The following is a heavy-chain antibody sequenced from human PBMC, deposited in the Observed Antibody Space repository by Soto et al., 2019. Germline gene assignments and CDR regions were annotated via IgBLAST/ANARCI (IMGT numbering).Heavy chain of an antibody. CDR3: TKGGYDLIYYFGMDV. J-gene: IGHJ6*02. D-gene: IGHD5-12*01. Sequence: EVQLVESGGGLVQPGRSLTLSCAASGFAFDDYAMHWVRQSQGRGLEWVSGITWNSRDVGYVDSVKGRFTISRDNAKNSVYLQMNSLRAEDTALYYCTKGGYDLIYYFGMDVWGQGTTVTVSS. CDR2: ITWNSRDV. CDR1: GFAFDDYA. V-gene: IGHV3-9*01.